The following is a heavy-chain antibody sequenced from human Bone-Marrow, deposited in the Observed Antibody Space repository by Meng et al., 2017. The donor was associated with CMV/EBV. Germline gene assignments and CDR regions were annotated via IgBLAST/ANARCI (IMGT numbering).Heavy chain of an antibody. CDR2: INTNTGKT. CDR1: GYTFTSYA. V-gene: IGHV7-4-1*01. CDR3: ARSLLIEQQLVSLNFDL. Sequence: ASVKVSCKASGYTFTSYAMNWVRQAPGQGLEWMGWINTNTGKTTYAQGFTGRWVFSFDTPFRTAYLQICSLKAEDTAVYYFARSLLIEQQLVSLNFDLWGRGTMVTVSS. J-gene: IGHJ2*01. D-gene: IGHD6-13*01.